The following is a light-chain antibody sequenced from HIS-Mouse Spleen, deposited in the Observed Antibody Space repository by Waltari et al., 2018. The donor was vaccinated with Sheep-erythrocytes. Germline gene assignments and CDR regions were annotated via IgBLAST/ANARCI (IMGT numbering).Light chain of an antibody. Sequence: QSALTQPPSASGSPGQSVTISCTGTSSDVGGYNYVSWYQQHPGKAPKLMIYEVSKRPSGIPERLSVSNSGNTATLTISGTQAMDEADYYCQAWDSSTAGVVFGGGTKLTVL. V-gene: IGLV2-8*01. CDR1: SSDVGGYNY. J-gene: IGLJ2*01. CDR3: QAWDSSTAGVV. CDR2: EVS.